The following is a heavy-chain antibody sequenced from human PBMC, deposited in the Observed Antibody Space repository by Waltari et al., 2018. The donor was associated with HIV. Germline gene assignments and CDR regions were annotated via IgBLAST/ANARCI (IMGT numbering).Heavy chain of an antibody. V-gene: IGHV4-39*01. CDR3: ARLRGSVAGLPGGFYFDY. Sequence: QLQLQESGPGLVKPSETLSLTCPVSGGPIRSSSYYWGWYRQPPGKGLEWIGSIYYSGSTYYNPSLKSRVTISVDTSKNQFSLKLSSVTAADTAVYYCARLRGSVAGLPGGFYFDYWGQGTLVTVSS. CDR2: IYYSGST. CDR1: GGPIRSSSYY. D-gene: IGHD6-19*01. J-gene: IGHJ4*02.